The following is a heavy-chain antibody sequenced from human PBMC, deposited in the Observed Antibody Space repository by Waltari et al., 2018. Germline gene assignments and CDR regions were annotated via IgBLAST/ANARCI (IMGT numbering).Heavy chain of an antibody. CDR3: ARDIRDGYNFDAFDI. D-gene: IGHD5-12*01. CDR2: IYTSGST. CDR1: GGSISSGSYY. J-gene: IGHJ3*02. V-gene: IGHV4-61*02. Sequence: QVQLQESGPGLVKPSQTLSLTCTVSGGSISSGSYYWSWIRQPAGKGLEWIGRIYTSGSTNYNPSLKSRVTRSVDTSKNQFSLKLSSVTAADTAVYYCARDIRDGYNFDAFDIWGQGTMVTVSS.